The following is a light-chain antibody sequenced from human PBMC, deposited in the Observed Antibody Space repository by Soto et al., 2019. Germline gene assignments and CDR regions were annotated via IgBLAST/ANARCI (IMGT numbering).Light chain of an antibody. V-gene: IGKV3-20*01. CDR1: HSVSSSY. Sequence: EIVLTQSPGTLSLSPGERATLSCRASHSVSSSYLAWYQQKPGQAPRLLIYGASSRATGIPDRFSGSWSGTDFTLTISRLEPEDFAVYYCQQYGSSYTFGQGTKLEIK. CDR2: GAS. J-gene: IGKJ2*01. CDR3: QQYGSSYT.